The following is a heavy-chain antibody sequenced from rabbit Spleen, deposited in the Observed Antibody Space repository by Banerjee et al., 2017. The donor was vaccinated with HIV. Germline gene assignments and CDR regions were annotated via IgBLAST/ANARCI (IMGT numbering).Heavy chain of an antibody. Sequence: QSLEESGGDLVKPGASLTLTCTASGFSFSSSFYMCWVRQAPGKGLECIACIYTGSSGSTWYASWAKGRFTISKTSSTTVTLQMTSLTAADTATYFCARWDGISAHFNLWGPGTLVTVS. CDR3: ARWDGISAHFNL. CDR2: IYTGSSGST. D-gene: IGHD4-2*01. J-gene: IGHJ4*01. V-gene: IGHV1S40*01. CDR1: GFSFSSSFY.